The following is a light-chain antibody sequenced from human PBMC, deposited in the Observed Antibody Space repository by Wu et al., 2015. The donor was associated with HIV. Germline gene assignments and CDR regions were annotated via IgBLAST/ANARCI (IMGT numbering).Light chain of an antibody. CDR3: QHRSDWPPLT. CDR1: QSVDTS. V-gene: IGKV3-11*01. CDR2: EAS. J-gene: IGKJ4*01. Sequence: PGEGATLSCRASQSVDTSLAWYQQKPGQAPRLLMYEASNRATGIPARFSGSGSGTDFTLTISSLQPEDFAVYYCQHRSDWPPLTFGGGTKVEIK.